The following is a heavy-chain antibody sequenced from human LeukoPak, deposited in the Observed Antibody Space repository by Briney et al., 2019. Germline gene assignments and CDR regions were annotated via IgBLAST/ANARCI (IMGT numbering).Heavy chain of an antibody. CDR1: GFTFSSYE. CDR3: ARWTFDWPLDY. CDR2: ISSSGSTI. V-gene: IGHV3-48*03. D-gene: IGHD3-9*01. Sequence: GVSLRLSCAASGFTFSSYEMNWVRQAPGKGLEWVSYISSSGSTIYYADSVKGRFTISRDNAKNSLYLQMNSLRAEDTAVYYCARWTFDWPLDYWGQGTLVTVSS. J-gene: IGHJ4*02.